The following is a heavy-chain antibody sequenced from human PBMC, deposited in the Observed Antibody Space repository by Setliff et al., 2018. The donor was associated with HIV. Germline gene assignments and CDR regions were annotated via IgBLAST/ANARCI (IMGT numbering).Heavy chain of an antibody. CDR1: GDSISSSYY. CDR3: ARGYSSSWYDS. V-gene: IGHV4-4*08. Sequence: PSETVSLTCTVPGDSISSSYYWTWIRQPPGKGLEWIGYIYTSGSTHYNPSLKNRVTLSVDTSKNQFSLRLISVTAADTAVYYCARGYSSSWYDSWGQGTLVTVSS. J-gene: IGHJ5*01. D-gene: IGHD6-13*01. CDR2: IYTSGST.